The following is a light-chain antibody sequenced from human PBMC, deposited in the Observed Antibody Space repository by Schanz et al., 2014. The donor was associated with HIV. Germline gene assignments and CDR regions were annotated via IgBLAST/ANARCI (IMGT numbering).Light chain of an antibody. V-gene: IGKV1-5*03. CDR3: QQYYTLSRT. CDR1: QSISPW. CDR2: EAS. J-gene: IGKJ1*01. Sequence: DIQMTQSPSTLSASVGGRVTITCRATQSISPWLAWYQQKPGKAPKLLINEASSLQSGVPSRFSGSGSGTEFTLTISGLQPDDFATYYCQQYYTLSRTFGPGTKV.